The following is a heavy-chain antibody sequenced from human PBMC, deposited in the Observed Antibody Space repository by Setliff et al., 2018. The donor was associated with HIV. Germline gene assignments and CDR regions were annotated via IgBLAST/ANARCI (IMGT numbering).Heavy chain of an antibody. CDR2: VYYTGST. J-gene: IGHJ5*02. CDR1: GGSFSGYY. Sequence: PSETLSLTCAVYGGSFSGYYWSWIRQPPGKGLEWIGYVYYTGSTNYNPSLKSRVTISIDTSKNQFSLKLNSVTATDTAVYYCARRTFGSGRLDPWGQGTLVTVSS. D-gene: IGHD3-16*01. V-gene: IGHV4-59*08. CDR3: ARRTFGSGRLDP.